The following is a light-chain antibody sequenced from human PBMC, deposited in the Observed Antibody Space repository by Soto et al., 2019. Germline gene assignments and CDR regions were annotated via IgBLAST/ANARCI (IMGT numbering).Light chain of an antibody. V-gene: IGKV3-15*01. CDR2: AAS. CDR3: QQYNNWWT. CDR1: QSVNRN. J-gene: IGKJ1*01. Sequence: EIVMTQSPATLSVSPGERATLSCRASQSVNRNLAWYQQKPGQAPRLLISAASTRATGIPARFSGSGSETEFTLTSSSLRSEDFAVYYCQQYNNWWTFGQGTKVEMK.